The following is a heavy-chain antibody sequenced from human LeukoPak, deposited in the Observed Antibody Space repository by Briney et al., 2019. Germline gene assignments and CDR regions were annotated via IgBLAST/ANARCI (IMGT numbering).Heavy chain of an antibody. CDR3: AKDYYDSSGYYYYYYGMDV. Sequence: GGSLRLSCAASGFTFSSYAMSWVRQAPGKGLEWVSAISGSGGSTYYADSVKGRFTISRDNSKNTLYLQMNSLRAEDTAVYYCAKDYYDSSGYYYYYYGMDVWGQGTTVTVSS. CDR1: GFTFSSYA. J-gene: IGHJ6*02. V-gene: IGHV3-23*01. D-gene: IGHD3-22*01. CDR2: ISGSGGST.